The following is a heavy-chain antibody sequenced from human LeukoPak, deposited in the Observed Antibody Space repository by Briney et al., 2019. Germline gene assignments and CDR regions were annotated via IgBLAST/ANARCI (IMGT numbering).Heavy chain of an antibody. CDR2: NK. D-gene: IGHD6-13*01. CDR3: ARDRPGIAAAGV. V-gene: IGHV3-33*01. J-gene: IGHJ4*02. Sequence: NKYYADSVKGRFTISRDNSKNTLYLQMNSLRAEDTAVYYCARDRPGIAAAGVWGQGTLVTVSS.